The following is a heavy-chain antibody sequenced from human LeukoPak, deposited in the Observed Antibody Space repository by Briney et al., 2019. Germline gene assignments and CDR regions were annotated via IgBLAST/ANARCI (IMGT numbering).Heavy chain of an antibody. J-gene: IGHJ4*02. D-gene: IGHD5-18*01. CDR3: ATGGAMVRF. V-gene: IGHV4-59*01. CDR1: GGSISSYS. CDR2: IYYSGST. Sequence: SETLSLTCTVSGGSISSYSWSWIRQPPGKGLEWIGYIYYSGSTNYNPSLKSRVTISVDTSKNQFSLKLSSVTAADTAVYYCATGGAMVRFWGQGTLVTVSS.